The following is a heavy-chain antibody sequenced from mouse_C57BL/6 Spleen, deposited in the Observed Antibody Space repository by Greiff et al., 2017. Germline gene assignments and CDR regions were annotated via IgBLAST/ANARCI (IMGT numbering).Heavy chain of an antibody. CDR3: ARWGDYDGGYYYAMDY. D-gene: IGHD2-4*01. CDR1: GYAFSSSW. CDR2: IYPGDGDT. Sequence: QVQLQQSGPELVKPGASVKTSCKASGYAFSSSWMNWVKQRPGKGLEWIGRIYPGDGDTNYNGKFKGKATLTADKSSSTAYMQLSSLTSEDSAVYFCARWGDYDGGYYYAMDYWGQGTSVTVSS. J-gene: IGHJ4*01. V-gene: IGHV1-82*01.